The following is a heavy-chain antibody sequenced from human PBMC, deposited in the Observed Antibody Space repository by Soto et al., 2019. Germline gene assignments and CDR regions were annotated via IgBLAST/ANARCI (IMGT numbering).Heavy chain of an antibody. CDR3: ARGGWSVDS. CDR1: KSSMSSLY. J-gene: IGHJ5*01. D-gene: IGHD6-19*01. Sequence: ASETLSLTCTVSKSSMSSLYWSWIRQPPGKGLEWVGYIYYNGNTDYNPSLKSRVTMSVDTSKNQFSLKLTSVTAADTAVYFCARGGWSVDSWGRGILVTVSS. CDR2: IYYNGNT. V-gene: IGHV4-59*11.